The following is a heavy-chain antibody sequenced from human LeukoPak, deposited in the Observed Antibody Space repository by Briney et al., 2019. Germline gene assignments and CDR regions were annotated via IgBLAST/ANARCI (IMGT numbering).Heavy chain of an antibody. CDR3: AKEGEQLRGYRDA. J-gene: IGHJ6*03. CDR1: GFLFRRIA. V-gene: IGHV3-33*06. CDR2: YWHDGGVE. D-gene: IGHD1-26*01. Sequence: QPGRSLRLSGAASGFLFRRIAMQGVRQAPGEGREWVAMYWHDGGVEEYADSVKGRLTISRDNSQTTLYLQMNSLRVDATAVYYCAKEGEQLRGYRDAWGKATTVTV.